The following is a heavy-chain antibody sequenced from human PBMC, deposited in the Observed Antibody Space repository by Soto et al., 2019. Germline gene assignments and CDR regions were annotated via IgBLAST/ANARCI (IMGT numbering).Heavy chain of an antibody. V-gene: IGHV3-30*18. CDR3: AKDHGIQLWLQVY. J-gene: IGHJ4*02. D-gene: IGHD5-18*01. CDR2: ISYDGSNK. Sequence: GGSLRLSCAASGFTFSSYGMHWVRQAPGKGLEWVAVISYDGSNKYYADSVKGRFTISRDNSKNTLYLQMNSLRAEDTAVYYCAKDHGIQLWLQVYWGQGTLVTVSS. CDR1: GFTFSSYG.